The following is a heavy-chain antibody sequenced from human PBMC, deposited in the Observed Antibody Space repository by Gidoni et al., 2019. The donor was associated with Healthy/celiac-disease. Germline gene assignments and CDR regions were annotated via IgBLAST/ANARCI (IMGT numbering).Heavy chain of an antibody. CDR1: GGSFRGYY. D-gene: IGHD3-3*01. CDR2: INHSGST. V-gene: IGHV4-34*01. J-gene: IGHJ4*02. Sequence: QVQLQQWGAGLLKPSETLSLTCAVYGGSFRGYYWSWIRQPPGKGLEWIGEINHSGSTNYNPSLKSRVTISVDTSKNQFSLKLSSVTAADTAVYYCARGNQYYDFWSGYPYYFDYWGQGTLVTVSS. CDR3: ARGNQYYDFWSGYPYYFDY.